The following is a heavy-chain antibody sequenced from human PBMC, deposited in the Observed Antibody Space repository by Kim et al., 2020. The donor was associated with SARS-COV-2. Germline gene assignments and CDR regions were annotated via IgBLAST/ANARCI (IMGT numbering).Heavy chain of an antibody. CDR1: GFTFSSYG. Sequence: GGSLRLSCAASGFTFSSYGMHWVRQAPGKGQEWVAVIWYDGSNKYYSDSVKGRFTISRDNSKNTLYLQMNSLRAEDTAVYYCARAAGLTLRYYYDSSGYQGIDYWGQGTLVTVSS. CDR2: IWYDGSNK. D-gene: IGHD3-22*01. CDR3: ARAAGLTLRYYYDSSGYQGIDY. V-gene: IGHV3-33*08. J-gene: IGHJ4*02.